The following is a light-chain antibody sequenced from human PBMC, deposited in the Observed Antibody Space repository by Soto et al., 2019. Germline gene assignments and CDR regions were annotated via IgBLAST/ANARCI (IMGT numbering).Light chain of an antibody. CDR2: AAS. CDR3: QHCYNTPPT. J-gene: IGKJ5*01. Sequence: DIQMTQSPSSLSASVGDRVTITCRASQSVANYLNWYQQKPAKAPNLLVYAASSLQSGVPSRFSGSGSGTDFPLTISSLQPEDFATYYCQHCYNTPPTFGQGTRLEI. CDR1: QSVANY. V-gene: IGKV1-39*01.